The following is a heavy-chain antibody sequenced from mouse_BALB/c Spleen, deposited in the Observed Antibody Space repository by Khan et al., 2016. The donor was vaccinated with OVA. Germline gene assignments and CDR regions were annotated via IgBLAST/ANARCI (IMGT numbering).Heavy chain of an antibody. V-gene: IGHV1S136*01. CDR1: GYRFTSYI. CDR3: ARGNEHSYYFDY. Sequence: EVQLKESGPELVKPGTSVKMSCKASGYRFTSYIIHWVKQKPGQGLEWIGYINPYNGATKYNEKFKGKATLTSDKSSNTAYMELSIHTSEDSAVYCCARGNEHSYYFDYWGQGTTLTVSS. J-gene: IGHJ2*01. CDR2: INPYNGAT.